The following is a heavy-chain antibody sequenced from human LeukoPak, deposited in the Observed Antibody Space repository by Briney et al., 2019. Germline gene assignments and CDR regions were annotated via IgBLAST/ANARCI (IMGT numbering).Heavy chain of an antibody. CDR2: ISSSSSYI. J-gene: IGHJ4*02. CDR1: GFTFSSYS. CDR3: AREGGRY. Sequence: GGSLRLSCAASGFTFSSYSMNWLRQAPGKGLEWVSSISSSSSYIYYAESVKGRFTISRDNAKNSLYLQMNSQRAEDTAVYYCAREGGRYWGQGTLVTVSS. V-gene: IGHV3-21*01.